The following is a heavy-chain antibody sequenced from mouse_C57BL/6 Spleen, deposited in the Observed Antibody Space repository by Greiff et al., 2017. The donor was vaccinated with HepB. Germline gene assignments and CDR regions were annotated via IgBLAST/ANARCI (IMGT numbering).Heavy chain of an antibody. J-gene: IGHJ4*01. CDR1: GYTFTDYY. CDR2: INPYNGGT. CDR3: ARRPYDYDDAMDY. D-gene: IGHD2-4*01. V-gene: IGHV1-19*01. Sequence: EVQLQQSGPVLVKPGASVKMSCKASGYTFTDYYMNWVKQSHGKSLEWIGVINPYNGGTSYNQKFKGKATLTVDKSSSTAYMELNSLTSEDSAVYYCARRPYDYDDAMDYWGQGTSVTVSS.